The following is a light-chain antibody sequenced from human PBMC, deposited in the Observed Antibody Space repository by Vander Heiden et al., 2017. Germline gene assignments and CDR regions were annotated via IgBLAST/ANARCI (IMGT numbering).Light chain of an antibody. V-gene: IGKV3-20*01. Sequence: EIVLTQFPGTLSLSSGPTAPLSCRASQSRIHLAGDQQIPGQAHRLRIYGSSTRATGIKDWYRGSGSGTGFTRTISRMEPEDSEGYDAPHWDTFGQGTKLEI. CDR3: PHWDT. CDR2: GSS. J-gene: IGKJ2*01. CDR1: QSRIH.